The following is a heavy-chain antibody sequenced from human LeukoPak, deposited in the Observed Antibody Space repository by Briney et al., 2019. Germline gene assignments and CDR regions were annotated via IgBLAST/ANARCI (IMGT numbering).Heavy chain of an antibody. D-gene: IGHD3-10*01. CDR2: LYTGGDT. CDR1: GFTFQNYA. CDR3: ARGPGSRGIFDY. V-gene: IGHV3-53*01. Sequence: GSLRLSCAASGFTFQNYAMSWVRQAPGKGLECVSFLYTGGDTYYADSVKGRFTISRDNSKNTLYLQMNGLRAEDTAVYYCARGPGSRGIFDYWGQGTLVTVSS. J-gene: IGHJ4*02.